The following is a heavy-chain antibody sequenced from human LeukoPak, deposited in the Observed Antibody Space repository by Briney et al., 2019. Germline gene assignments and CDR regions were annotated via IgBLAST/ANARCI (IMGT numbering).Heavy chain of an antibody. CDR1: GGSISGYY. Sequence: SETLSLTCTVSGGSISGYYWSWIRQPAGKGLEWIGRIYISGSTKCNPSLKSRVTMSVDTSKNQFSLKLSSVTAADTAVYYCASTGVSGGIAVEWGQGTLVTVSS. V-gene: IGHV4-4*07. J-gene: IGHJ4*02. CDR3: ASTGVSGGIAVE. D-gene: IGHD6-19*01. CDR2: IYISGST.